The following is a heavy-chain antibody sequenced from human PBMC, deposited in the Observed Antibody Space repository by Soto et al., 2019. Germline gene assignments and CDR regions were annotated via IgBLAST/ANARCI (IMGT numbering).Heavy chain of an antibody. CDR1: GFTFSSFG. CDR3: ARVPTMIVVDYFDY. D-gene: IGHD3-22*01. J-gene: IGHJ4*02. Sequence: GGSLRLSCAASGFTFSSFGMHWVRQAPGKGLEWVAVISYDGSYKYYAESVKGRLTLSRDNSKNTLYLQMSSLRSEDTAVYYCARVPTMIVVDYFDYWGQGTLVTVSS. CDR2: ISYDGSYK. V-gene: IGHV3-30*03.